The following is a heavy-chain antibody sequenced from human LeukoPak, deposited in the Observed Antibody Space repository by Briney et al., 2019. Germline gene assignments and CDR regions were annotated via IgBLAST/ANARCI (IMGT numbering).Heavy chain of an antibody. V-gene: IGHV4-34*01. CDR1: GGPFSGYY. CDR3: ARGEGSGSYYKYYFDY. D-gene: IGHD3-10*01. CDR2: INHSGST. J-gene: IGHJ4*02. Sequence: SETLSLTCAVYGGPFSGYYWSWIRQPPGKGLEWIGEINHSGSTNYNPSLKSRVTISVDTSKNQFSLKLSSVTAADTAVYYCARGEGSGSYYKYYFDYWGQGTLVTVSS.